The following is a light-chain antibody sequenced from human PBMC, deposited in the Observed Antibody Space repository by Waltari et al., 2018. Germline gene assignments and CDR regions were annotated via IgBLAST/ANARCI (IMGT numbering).Light chain of an antibody. CDR3: QQYGSSPYT. CDR1: QTIKSSH. Sequence: ESVVTQSPGTLSWSPGERVTICCRASQTIKSSHLAWYQQKAGQAPRLPIYGASCRATGIPYRFSGGGSGTDFTLTINRLQPEDFAVYHCQQYGSSPYTFGQGTKLAIK. CDR2: GAS. V-gene: IGKV3-20*01. J-gene: IGKJ2*01.